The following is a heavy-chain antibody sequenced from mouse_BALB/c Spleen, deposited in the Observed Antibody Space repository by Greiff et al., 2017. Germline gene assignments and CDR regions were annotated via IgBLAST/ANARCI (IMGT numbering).Heavy chain of an antibody. J-gene: IGHJ3*01. Sequence: QVQLKQSGPELVKPGASVKISCKASGYAFSSSWMNWVKQRPGQGLEWIGRIYPGDGDTNYNGKFKGKATLTADKSSSTAYMQLSSLTSVDSAVYFCARAGTDAFAYWGQGTLVTVSA. V-gene: IGHV1-82*01. CDR3: ARAGTDAFAY. D-gene: IGHD4-1*01. CDR2: IYPGDGDT. CDR1: GYAFSSSW.